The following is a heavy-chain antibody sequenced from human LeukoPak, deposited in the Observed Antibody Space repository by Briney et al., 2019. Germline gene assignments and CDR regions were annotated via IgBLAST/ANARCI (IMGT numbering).Heavy chain of an antibody. CDR3: AGVWWELHPALDY. D-gene: IGHD1-26*01. Sequence: GGSLRLSCAASGFTFSSYWMSWVRQAPGKGLEWVANIKQDGSEKYYVDSVKGRFTISRDNAKNSLYLQMNSLRAGDTAVYYCAGVWWELHPALDYWGQGTLVTVSS. CDR2: IKQDGSEK. J-gene: IGHJ4*02. V-gene: IGHV3-7*01. CDR1: GFTFSSYW.